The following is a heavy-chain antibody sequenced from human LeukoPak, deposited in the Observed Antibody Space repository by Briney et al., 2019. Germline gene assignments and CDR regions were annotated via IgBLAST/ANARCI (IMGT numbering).Heavy chain of an antibody. CDR3: AGRVAFDP. CDR2: ISGGGGTI. J-gene: IGHJ5*02. CDR1: GLTFSTYV. V-gene: IGHV3-23*01. Sequence: QTGGSLRLSCAASGLTFSTYVMSWVRQAPGKGLEWVSSISGGGGTIFYTDSVKGRFSISRDNFKNTLYLQMNSLRAEDTAVYYCAGRVAFDPWGQGTLVTVSS.